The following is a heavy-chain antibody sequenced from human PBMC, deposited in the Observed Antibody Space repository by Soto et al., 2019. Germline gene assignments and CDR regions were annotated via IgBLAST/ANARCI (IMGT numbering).Heavy chain of an antibody. J-gene: IGHJ6*02. V-gene: IGHV3-33*01. Sequence: QVQLVESGGGVVQPGRSLRLSCAASGFTFSSYGMHWVRQAPGKGLEWVAVIWYDGNNKYYADSVKGRFTISRDNSKNTLDLQMNSLSAEDTAVYYCARDTTPYDILTGYPVYYYYGMDVWGQGTTVTVSS. CDR3: ARDTTPYDILTGYPVYYYYGMDV. CDR2: IWYDGNNK. D-gene: IGHD3-9*01. CDR1: GFTFSSYG.